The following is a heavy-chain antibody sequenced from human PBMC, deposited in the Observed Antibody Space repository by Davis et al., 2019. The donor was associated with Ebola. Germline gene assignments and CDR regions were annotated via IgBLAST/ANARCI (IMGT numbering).Heavy chain of an antibody. V-gene: IGHV3-21*01. Sequence: GGSLRLSCAASGFTFSSYSMNWVRQALGKGLEWVSSISSSSSYIYYADSVKGRFTISRDNAKNSLYLQMNSLRAEDTAVYYCARDELKYYYDSSGYGTADAFDIWGQGTMVTVSS. CDR3: ARDELKYYYDSSGYGTADAFDI. D-gene: IGHD3-22*01. J-gene: IGHJ3*02. CDR1: GFTFSSYS. CDR2: ISSSSSYI.